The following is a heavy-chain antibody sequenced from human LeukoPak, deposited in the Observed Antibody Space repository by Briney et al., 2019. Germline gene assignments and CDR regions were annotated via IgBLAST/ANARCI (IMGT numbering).Heavy chain of an antibody. CDR3: ASDIGVLDAFHF. CDR1: GDSISNYY. CDR2: IYHGDST. D-gene: IGHD3-3*01. Sequence: SETLSLTCTVSGDSISNYYWGWIRQPPGKGLEWIGSIYHGDSTYYNPSLKSQVTISVDTSKNHFSLRLTSVTAADTAVYYCASDIGVLDAFHFWGQGTVVTVSS. J-gene: IGHJ3*01. V-gene: IGHV4-59*12.